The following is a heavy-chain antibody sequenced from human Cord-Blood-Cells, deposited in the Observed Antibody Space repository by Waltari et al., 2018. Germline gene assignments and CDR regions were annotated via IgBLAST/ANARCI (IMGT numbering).Heavy chain of an antibody. CDR2: ISYDGSNK. V-gene: IGHV3-30-3*01. D-gene: IGHD6-13*01. Sequence: GLEWVAVISYDGSNKYYADSVKGRFTISRDNSKNTLYLQMNSLRAEDTAVYYCARDSGQQLVTKGYFDYWGQGTLVTVSS. CDR3: ARDSGQQLVTKGYFDY. J-gene: IGHJ4*02.